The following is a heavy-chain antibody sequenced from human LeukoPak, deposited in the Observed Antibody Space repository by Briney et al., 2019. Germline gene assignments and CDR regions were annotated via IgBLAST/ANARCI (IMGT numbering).Heavy chain of an antibody. CDR1: GYTFTSYD. CDR3: AREFRSGSYSESDY. V-gene: IGHV1-8*02. Sequence: ASVKVSCKASGYTFTSYDINWVRQATGQGLEWMGWINPNSGNTGYAQKLQGRVTMTTDTSTSTAYMELRSLRSDDTAVYYCAREFRSGSYSESDYWGQGTLVTVSS. D-gene: IGHD1-26*01. J-gene: IGHJ4*02. CDR2: INPNSGNT.